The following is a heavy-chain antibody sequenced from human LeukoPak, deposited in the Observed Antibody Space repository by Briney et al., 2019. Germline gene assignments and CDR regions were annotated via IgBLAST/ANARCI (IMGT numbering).Heavy chain of an antibody. J-gene: IGHJ4*02. Sequence: PEGSLRLSCAASGFTFSSYWMHWVRQAPGKGLVWVAHISTDGSGTTYADSVKGRFTISRDNAKNTVYLQMNSLRAEDTAVYYCTRTRCSSTSYCFDYWGQGTLVTVSS. CDR1: GFTFSSYW. CDR3: TRTRCSSTSYCFDY. D-gene: IGHD2-2*01. CDR2: ISTDGSGT. V-gene: IGHV3-74*01.